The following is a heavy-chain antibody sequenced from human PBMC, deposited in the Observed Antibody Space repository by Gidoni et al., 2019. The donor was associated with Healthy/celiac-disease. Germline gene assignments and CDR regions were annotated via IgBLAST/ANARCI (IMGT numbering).Heavy chain of an antibody. V-gene: IGHV3-23*01. J-gene: IGHJ4*02. CDR3: AKAEWELTYYFDY. CDR1: GFSFSSYA. CDR2: ISGSGGST. D-gene: IGHD1-26*01. Sequence: EVQLLESGGGLVQPGGSLRLSCAASGFSFSSYAMSWVRQAPGKGLEWVSAISGSGGSTYYADSVKGRFTISRDNSKNTLYLQMNSLRAEDTAVYYCAKAEWELTYYFDYWGQGTLVTVSS.